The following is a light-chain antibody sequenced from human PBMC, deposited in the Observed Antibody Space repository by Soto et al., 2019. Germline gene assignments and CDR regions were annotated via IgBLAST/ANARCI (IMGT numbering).Light chain of an antibody. CDR2: GAS. CDR1: QSVSSSY. CDR3: QQYNNWPPLT. V-gene: IGKV3-15*01. Sequence: EIVFTQSPDTMSLSPVERATLSCRASQSVSSSYLAWYQQKPGQAPRLLIYGASTRATGIPARFSGSGSGTEFTLTISSLQSEDFAVYYCQQYNNWPPLTFGGGTKVDIK. J-gene: IGKJ4*01.